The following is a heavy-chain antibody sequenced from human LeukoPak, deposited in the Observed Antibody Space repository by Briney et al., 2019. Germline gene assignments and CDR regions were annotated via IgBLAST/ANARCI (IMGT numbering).Heavy chain of an antibody. CDR3: ARCITMIRGFDY. CDR1: GFTSSSYA. J-gene: IGHJ4*02. CDR2: IYSGGST. V-gene: IGHV3-53*01. Sequence: PGGSLRLSCAASGFTSSSYAMSWVRQAPGKGLEWVSVIYSGGSTYYADSVKGRFTISRDNSKNTLYLQMNSLRAEDTAVYYCARCITMIRGFDYWGQGTLVTVSS. D-gene: IGHD3-10*01.